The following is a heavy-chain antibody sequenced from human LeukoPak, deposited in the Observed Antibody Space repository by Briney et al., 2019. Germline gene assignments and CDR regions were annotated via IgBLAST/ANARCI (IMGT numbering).Heavy chain of an antibody. CDR1: GGSISSYY. CDR2: IYYSGST. V-gene: IGHV4-59*01. D-gene: IGHD3-22*01. CDR3: ARGNSYYDSSGAFDY. J-gene: IGHJ4*02. Sequence: KTSETLSLTCTVSGGSISSYYWSWIRQPPGKGLEWIGYIYYSGSTNYNPSLKSRVSMSVDTSKNQFSLKLNSVTAADTAVYHCARGNSYYDSSGAFDYWGQGTLVTVSS.